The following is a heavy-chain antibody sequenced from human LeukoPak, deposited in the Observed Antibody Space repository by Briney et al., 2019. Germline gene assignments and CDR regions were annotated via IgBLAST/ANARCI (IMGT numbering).Heavy chain of an antibody. CDR3: ARSQLLWFGELNYYFDY. CDR1: GFIFSNHA. CDR2: ISGNGGST. Sequence: GGSLRLSCAASGFIFSNHAMQWVRQAPGKGLEYVSAISGNGGSTYYANSVKGRFTISRDNSKNTLYLQMGSLRAEDMAVYYCARSQLLWFGELNYYFDYWGQGTLVTVSS. V-gene: IGHV3-64*01. D-gene: IGHD3-10*01. J-gene: IGHJ4*02.